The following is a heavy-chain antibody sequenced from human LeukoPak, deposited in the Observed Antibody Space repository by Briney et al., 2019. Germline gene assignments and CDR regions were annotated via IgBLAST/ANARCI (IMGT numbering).Heavy chain of an antibody. J-gene: IGHJ4*02. CDR2: IWYDGSDK. Sequence: GGSLRLSCAASGFTFSSYGMHWVRQAPGKGLEWVAVIWYDGSDKYYADSVKGRFTISRDNSKNTLYLQMNSLRAEDTAVYYCARERIILNDWLLWTVDYWGQGTLVTVSS. V-gene: IGHV3-33*01. D-gene: IGHD3-9*01. CDR3: ARERIILNDWLLWTVDY. CDR1: GFTFSSYG.